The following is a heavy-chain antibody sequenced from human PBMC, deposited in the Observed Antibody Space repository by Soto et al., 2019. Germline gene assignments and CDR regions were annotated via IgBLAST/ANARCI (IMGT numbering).Heavy chain of an antibody. J-gene: IGHJ4*02. CDR3: AVGEDSSGYYPQDY. CDR1: GFTFSTYA. D-gene: IGHD3-22*01. Sequence: RALRLSCAASGFTFSTYAMRWVRQAPGKGLEWVSAISGSGGSTYYADSVKGRFTISRDNSKNTLYLQMNSLRAEDTAVYYCAVGEDSSGYYPQDYWGQGT. CDR2: ISGSGGST. V-gene: IGHV3-23*01.